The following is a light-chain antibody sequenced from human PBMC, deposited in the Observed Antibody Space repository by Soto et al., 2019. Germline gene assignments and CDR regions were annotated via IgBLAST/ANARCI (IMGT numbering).Light chain of an antibody. CDR2: GVN. V-gene: IGLV2-8*01. CDR3: SSYGGRKKGG. Sequence: QSVLTQPPSASGSPGQAVTISCTGTSSDVGGYEFVSWYQHHPGKAPKLIIYGVNKRPSGVPDRFSGSRSGNTASLTVSGLPGGEGADYYCSSYGGRKKGGFGGGTKVTVL. J-gene: IGLJ2*01. CDR1: SSDVGGYEF.